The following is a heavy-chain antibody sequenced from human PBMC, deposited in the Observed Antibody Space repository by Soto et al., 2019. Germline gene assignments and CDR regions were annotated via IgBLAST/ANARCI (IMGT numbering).Heavy chain of an antibody. CDR2: ISYDGSNK. CDR1: GFTFSSYG. D-gene: IGHD3-3*01. V-gene: IGHV3-30*18. Sequence: QVQLVESGGGVVQPGRSLRLSCAASGFTFSSYGMHWVRQAPGKGLEWVAVISYDGSNKYYADSVKGRFTISRDNSKNKLYLQMNSLRAEDTAVYYCAKPTYYDFWSGYYRESFDYWGQGPLVTVSS. J-gene: IGHJ4*02. CDR3: AKPTYYDFWSGYYRESFDY.